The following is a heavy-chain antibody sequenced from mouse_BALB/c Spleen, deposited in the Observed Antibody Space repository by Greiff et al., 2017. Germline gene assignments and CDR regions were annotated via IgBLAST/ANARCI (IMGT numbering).Heavy chain of an antibody. V-gene: IGHV10-1*02. D-gene: IGHD2-4*01. CDR3: VRHPSYDYDGYAMDD. CDR1: GFTFNTYA. Sequence: EVQLVESGGGLVQPKGSLKLSCAASGFTFNTYAMNWVRQAPGKGLEWVARIRSKSNNYATYYADSVKDRFTISRDDSQSMLYLQMNNLKTDDTAMYYCVRHPSYDYDGYAMDDWGQGTSVTVSS. J-gene: IGHJ4*01. CDR2: IRSKSNNYAT.